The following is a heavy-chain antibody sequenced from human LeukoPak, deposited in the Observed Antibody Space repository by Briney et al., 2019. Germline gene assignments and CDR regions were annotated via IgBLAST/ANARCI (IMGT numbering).Heavy chain of an antibody. V-gene: IGHV1-2*02. D-gene: IGHD2-8*01. CDR2: INPNSGDT. J-gene: IGHJ4*02. CDR3: ARDRNIVLMVYASGLFDY. Sequence: ASVKVSCKASGYTFTGYYMHWVRQAPGQGLEWMGWINPNSGDTNYAQKFQGRVTMTRDTSISTAYMELSRLRSDDTAVYYCARDRNIVLMVYASGLFDYWGQGTLVTVSS. CDR1: GYTFTGYY.